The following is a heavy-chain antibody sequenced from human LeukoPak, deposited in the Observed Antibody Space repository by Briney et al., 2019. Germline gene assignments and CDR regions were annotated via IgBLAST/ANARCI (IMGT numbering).Heavy chain of an antibody. CDR2: INAGNGHT. V-gene: IGHV1-3*01. CDR1: GYTFTSYA. Sequence: ASVKVSCKASGYTFTSYAMHWVRQAPGQRLEWMGWINAGNGHTKYSQKFQGRVTITRDTSASTAYMELSSLRSEDTAVYYCAREFRSGSSYYYYYGMDVWGKGTTVTVSS. J-gene: IGHJ6*04. D-gene: IGHD3-10*01. CDR3: AREFRSGSSYYYYYGMDV.